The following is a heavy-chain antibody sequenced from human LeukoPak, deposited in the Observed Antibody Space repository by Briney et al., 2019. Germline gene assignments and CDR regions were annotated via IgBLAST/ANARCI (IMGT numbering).Heavy chain of an antibody. CDR2: IYYSGST. Sequence: SETLSLTCTVSGGSISSYYWSWIRQPPGKGLKWIGYIYYSGSTNYNPSLKSRVTISVDTSKNQFSLKLSSVTAADTAVYYCARDLRRIAARLGYYYMDVWGKGTTVTVSS. J-gene: IGHJ6*03. V-gene: IGHV4-59*01. CDR1: GGSISSYY. CDR3: ARDLRRIAARLGYYYMDV. D-gene: IGHD6-6*01.